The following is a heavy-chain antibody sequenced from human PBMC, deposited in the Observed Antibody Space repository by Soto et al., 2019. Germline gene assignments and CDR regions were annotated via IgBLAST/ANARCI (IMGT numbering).Heavy chain of an antibody. CDR2: IYSGGST. J-gene: IGHJ4*02. CDR1: GFTVSSNY. V-gene: IGHV3-66*01. Sequence: EVQLVASGGGLVQPGGSLRLSCAASGFTVSSNYMSWVRQAPGKGLEWVSGIYSGGSTYYADSVKGRFTISRDNSKNTMYLQMNSLRAEDTAVYYCARVPYSGSYAVDYLGQGTLVTVSS. D-gene: IGHD1-26*01. CDR3: ARVPYSGSYAVDY.